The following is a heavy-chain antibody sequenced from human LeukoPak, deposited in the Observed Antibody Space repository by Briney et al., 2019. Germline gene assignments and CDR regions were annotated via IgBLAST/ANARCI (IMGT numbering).Heavy chain of an antibody. CDR2: INHSGST. V-gene: IGHV4-34*01. CDR3: ARGGANYYGSGSYNRKGYMDV. Sequence: PGGSLRLSCAASGFTFSSYAMNWTRQPPGKGLEWIGEINHSGSTNYNPPLKSRVTISVDTSKNQFSLKLSSVTAADTAVYYCARGGANYYGSGSYNRKGYMDVWGKGTTVTISS. J-gene: IGHJ6*03. CDR1: GFTFSSYA. D-gene: IGHD3-10*01.